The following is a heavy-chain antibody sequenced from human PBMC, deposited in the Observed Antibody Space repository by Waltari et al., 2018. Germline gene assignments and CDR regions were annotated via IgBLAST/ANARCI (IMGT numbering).Heavy chain of an antibody. J-gene: IGHJ4*02. CDR3: ARDPGGRYEAYFDY. CDR1: DFTFTIYA. D-gene: IGHD1-26*01. Sequence: QVQLVASGGGMVQPGRSLRPSCAASDFTFTIYARHWVGQAPGKGLEWVAVVSYDGGTKRYADSVDGRFSISRDNYRNILSLQMNSLTAEDTAFYYCARDPGGRYEAYFDYWGQGALVTVSS. CDR2: VSYDGGTK. V-gene: IGHV3-30-3*01.